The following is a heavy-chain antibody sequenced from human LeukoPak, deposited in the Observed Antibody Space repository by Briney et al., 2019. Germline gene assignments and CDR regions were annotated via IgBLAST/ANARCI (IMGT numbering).Heavy chain of an antibody. CDR2: IIPILGIA. D-gene: IGHD2-15*01. CDR3: ARVGAYCSGGSCYLAY. J-gene: IGHJ4*02. Sequence: GSSVKVSCKASGGTFSSYAISWVRQAPGQGLEWMGRIIPILGIANYAQKFQGRVTITADKSTSTAYMELSSLRSEDTAVYYCARVGAYCSGGSCYLAYWGQGTLVTVSS. CDR1: GGTFSSYA. V-gene: IGHV1-69*04.